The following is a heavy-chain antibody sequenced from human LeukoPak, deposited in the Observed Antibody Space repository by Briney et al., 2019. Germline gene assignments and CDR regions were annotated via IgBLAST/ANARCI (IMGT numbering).Heavy chain of an antibody. J-gene: IGHJ4*02. CDR2: IYHSGST. V-gene: IGHV4-38-2*02. CDR1: GYSISSGYY. CDR3: ARHSYGSNLN. Sequence: KPSETLSLTCTVSGYSISSGYYWGWIRQPPGKGLEWIGSIYHSGSTYYNPSLKSRVTISVDTSKNQFSLKLSSVTAADTAVYYCARHSYGSNLNWGQGTLVTVSS. D-gene: IGHD5-18*01.